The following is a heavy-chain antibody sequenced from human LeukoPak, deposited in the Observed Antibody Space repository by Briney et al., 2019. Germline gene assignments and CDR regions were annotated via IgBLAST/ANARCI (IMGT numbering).Heavy chain of an antibody. V-gene: IGHV1-3*01. CDR1: GYTFTSYA. CDR2: INAGNGNT. Sequence: ASVKVSCKASGYTFTSYAMHWVRQAPGQRLEWMGWINAGNGNTKYSQKFQGRVTITRDTSASTAYMELSSLRSEDTAVYYCARADLVRTYYGMDVWAKGTTVTVSS. D-gene: IGHD4-23*01. J-gene: IGHJ6*04. CDR3: ARADLVRTYYGMDV.